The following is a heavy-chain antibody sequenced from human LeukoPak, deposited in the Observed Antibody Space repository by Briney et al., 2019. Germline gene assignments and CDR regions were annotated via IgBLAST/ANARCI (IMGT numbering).Heavy chain of an antibody. Sequence: GGSLRLSCAASGFIFSNYAMTWVRQAPGRGLKWVAGISGSADSSYADSVKGRFTISRDNSKNTLYLQLNSLTGEDTAVYFCAKETGWSPLGEDDHWGQGILVSVSS. CDR3: AKETGWSPLGEDDH. J-gene: IGHJ4*02. CDR2: ISGSADS. D-gene: IGHD3-16*01. V-gene: IGHV3-23*01. CDR1: GFIFSNYA.